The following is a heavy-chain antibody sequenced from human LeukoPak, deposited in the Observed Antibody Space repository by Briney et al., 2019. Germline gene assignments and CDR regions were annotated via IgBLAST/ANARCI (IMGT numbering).Heavy chain of an antibody. CDR2: ISAYNGNT. J-gene: IGHJ4*02. Sequence: ASVKVSCKASGYTFTSYGISWVRQAPGQGLEWMGWISAYNGNTNYAQKLQGRVTMTEDTSTDTAYMELSSLRSEDTAVYYCATVGGNSDFDYWGQGTLVTVSS. V-gene: IGHV1-18*01. CDR1: GYTFTSYG. CDR3: ATVGGNSDFDY. D-gene: IGHD4-23*01.